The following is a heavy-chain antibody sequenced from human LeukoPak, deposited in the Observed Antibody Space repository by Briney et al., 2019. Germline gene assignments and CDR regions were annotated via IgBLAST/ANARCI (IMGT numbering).Heavy chain of an antibody. Sequence: SETLSLTCTVSGDSIRYYWSWFRQPPGKGLEWIAQIHESGSTAHNPSLKSRVTISRDTSENQISLQLSSVTAADTAVYYCVKHSDRWHYSMDVWGQGTTVTVSS. J-gene: IGHJ6*02. CDR1: GDSIRYY. D-gene: IGHD1-26*01. CDR3: VKHSDRWHYSMDV. V-gene: IGHV4-59*08. CDR2: IHESGST.